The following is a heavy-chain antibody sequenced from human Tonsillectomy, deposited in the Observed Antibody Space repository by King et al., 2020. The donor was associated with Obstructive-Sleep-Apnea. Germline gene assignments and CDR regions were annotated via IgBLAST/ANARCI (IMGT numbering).Heavy chain of an antibody. CDR1: GFTFSSYS. J-gene: IGHJ4*02. D-gene: IGHD2-2*01. V-gene: IGHV3-30*02. Sequence: QLVQSWGGVVQPGGSLRLSCAASGFTFSSYSMHWVRQAPGKGLEWVAFIRHDESNKYYADSVKGRFTISRDNSANTLYLQMNSLRAEDTALYYCSKDRQGYQVSEYRGQGTLVTVSS. CDR3: SKDRQGYQVSEY. CDR2: IRHDESNK.